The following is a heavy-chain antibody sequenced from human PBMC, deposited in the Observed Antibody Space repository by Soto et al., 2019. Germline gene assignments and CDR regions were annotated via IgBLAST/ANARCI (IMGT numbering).Heavy chain of an antibody. CDR1: GGSISGGVGGLYY. J-gene: IGHJ2*01. Sequence: SSETLSLTCTVSGGSISGGVGGLYYWSWIRQPPGKGLEWIGYIYDSGSTYYHPSLKSRVTISVDTSKNQFSLRLSSVTAADTTVYFCSREVIPLTTDWYFDLWGRGTLVTVSS. D-gene: IGHD4-17*01. CDR3: SREVIPLTTDWYFDL. CDR2: IYDSGST. V-gene: IGHV4-30-4*01.